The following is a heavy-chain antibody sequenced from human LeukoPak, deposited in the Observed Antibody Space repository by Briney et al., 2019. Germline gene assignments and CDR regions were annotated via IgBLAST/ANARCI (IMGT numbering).Heavy chain of an antibody. CDR1: GGSISSSSYY. CDR2: LYYGGSA. Sequence: SETLSLTCTVSGGSISSSSYYWGWIRQPPGKGLEWIGTLYYGGSAYYNPSFKSRVTISVDTSKNQFSLKLNSVTAADTAVYYCARHAGRYFYYGLDVWGQGTTVTVSS. J-gene: IGHJ6*02. D-gene: IGHD1-14*01. CDR3: ARHAGRYFYYGLDV. V-gene: IGHV4-39*01.